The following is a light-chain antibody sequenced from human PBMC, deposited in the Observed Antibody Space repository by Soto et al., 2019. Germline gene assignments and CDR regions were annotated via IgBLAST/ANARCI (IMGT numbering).Light chain of an antibody. CDR3: HQRSNWPPT. CDR1: QSVSSN. CDR2: DAS. V-gene: IGKV3-11*01. J-gene: IGKJ4*01. Sequence: ENVLTQSPATLSLSPGERATLSCRASQSVSSNLAWYQQKPGQAPSLLIFDASNRATGIPVRFSGSGSGTDFTLTISSLQPEDFAVYYCHQRSNWPPTFGGGTKVEIK.